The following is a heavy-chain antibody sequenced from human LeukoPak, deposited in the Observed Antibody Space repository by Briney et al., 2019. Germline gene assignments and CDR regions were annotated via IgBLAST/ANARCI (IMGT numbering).Heavy chain of an antibody. Sequence: PGGYVRLSCAASGFTFSNYGMTWVRPAPGKGLEWVSEISGSDADTYYADSVKGRITISRDNSKSTLFLQMNSLRAEDTAVYYCAKYDSFDHYYDSGGRFDFWGQGTLVTVSS. V-gene: IGHV3-23*01. CDR3: AKYDSFDHYYDSGGRFDF. D-gene: IGHD3-22*01. CDR2: ISGSDADT. CDR1: GFTFSNYG. J-gene: IGHJ4*02.